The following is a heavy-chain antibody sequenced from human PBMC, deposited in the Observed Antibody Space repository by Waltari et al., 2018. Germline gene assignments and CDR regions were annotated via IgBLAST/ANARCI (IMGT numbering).Heavy chain of an antibody. J-gene: IGHJ4*02. D-gene: IGHD1-20*01. CDR3: ARDTPAPRITGATSVDY. CDR1: GYSISSGYY. Sequence: QVQLQESGPGLVKPSETLSLTCSVSGYSISSGYYWGWIRQPPGKGLEWIGSIYHSGITCYNPSLKIRVTISVDTSKNQFSLKLSSVTAADTAVYYCARDTPAPRITGATSVDYWGQGTLVTVSS. CDR2: IYHSGIT. V-gene: IGHV4-38-2*02.